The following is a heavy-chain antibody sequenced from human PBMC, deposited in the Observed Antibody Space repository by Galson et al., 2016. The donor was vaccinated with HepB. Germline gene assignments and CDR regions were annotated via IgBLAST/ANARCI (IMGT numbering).Heavy chain of an antibody. D-gene: IGHD3/OR15-3a*01. Sequence: SLRLSCAASEFTFSSYGMHWVRQAPGKGLEWVAVISHDGSNKYYADSVKGRFTISRDNSKNTLYLQMNSLRGEDTAVYYCAKDFWTRSSHGYFDYWGQGALVTVSS. CDR1: EFTFSSYG. CDR2: ISHDGSNK. V-gene: IGHV3-30*18. CDR3: AKDFWTRSSHGYFDY. J-gene: IGHJ4*02.